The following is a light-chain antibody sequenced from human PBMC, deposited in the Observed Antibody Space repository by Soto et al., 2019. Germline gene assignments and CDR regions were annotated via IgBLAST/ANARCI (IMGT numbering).Light chain of an antibody. J-gene: IGLJ2*01. CDR3: SSYTSKSSLI. CDR1: MRDVGAYNL. Sequence: QSVLTQPASVSGSPGQSITISCAGTMRDVGAYNLVSWYQQHPGRAPQLIIYEVRNRPSGISFRFSGSKSGNTASLTISGLQAEDEADYYGSSYTSKSSLIFGGGTKLNVL. V-gene: IGLV2-14*01. CDR2: EVR.